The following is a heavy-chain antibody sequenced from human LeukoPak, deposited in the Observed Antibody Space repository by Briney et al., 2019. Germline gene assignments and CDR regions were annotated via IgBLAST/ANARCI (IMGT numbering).Heavy chain of an antibody. CDR2: INHNGNVN. D-gene: IGHD3-16*01. CDR1: GFTFSSYW. CDR3: ERGGGLDV. J-gene: IGHJ6*02. Sequence: TGGSLRLSCAASGFTFSSYWMNWARQAPGKGLEWVASINHNGNVNYYVDSVKGRFTISRDNAKDSLYLQMSNLRAEDTAVCFCERGGGLDVEGQGPTGNVSS. V-gene: IGHV3-7*03.